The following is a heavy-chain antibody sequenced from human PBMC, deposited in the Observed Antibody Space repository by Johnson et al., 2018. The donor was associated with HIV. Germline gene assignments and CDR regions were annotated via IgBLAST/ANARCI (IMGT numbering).Heavy chain of an antibody. CDR3: ARSGGYPNAFDM. J-gene: IGHJ3*02. D-gene: IGHD6-13*01. CDR2: T. Sequence: TYYADSVKGRFTISRDNSKNSLFLQMNSLRVEDTAVYYCARSGGYPNAFDMWGQGTLVTV. V-gene: IGHV3-66*01.